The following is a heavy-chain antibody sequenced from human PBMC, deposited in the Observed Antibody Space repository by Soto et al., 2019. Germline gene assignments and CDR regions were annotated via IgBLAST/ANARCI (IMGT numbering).Heavy chain of an antibody. CDR2: INHSGST. CDR1: GGSFSGYY. J-gene: IGHJ6*02. Sequence: KPSETLSLTCAVYGGSFSGYYWSWIRQPPGKGLEWIGEINHSGSTNYNPSLKSRVTISVDTSKNQFSLKLSSVTAADTAVYYCARGRTIFGMDVWGQGTTVTVS. CDR3: ARGRTIFGMDV. D-gene: IGHD3-3*01. V-gene: IGHV4-34*01.